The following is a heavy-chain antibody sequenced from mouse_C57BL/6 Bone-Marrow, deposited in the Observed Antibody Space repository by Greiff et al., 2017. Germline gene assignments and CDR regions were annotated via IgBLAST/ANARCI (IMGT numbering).Heavy chain of an antibody. CDR3: ARSEYYGSSPWFAY. CDR1: GYAFSSSW. D-gene: IGHD1-1*01. Sequence: GASVKISCKASGYAFSSSWMNWVKQRPGKGLEWIGRIYPGDGDTNYNGKFKGKATLTADKSSSTAYMQLSSLTSEDSAVYFCARSEYYGSSPWFAYWGQGTLVTVSA. V-gene: IGHV1-82*01. CDR2: IYPGDGDT. J-gene: IGHJ3*01.